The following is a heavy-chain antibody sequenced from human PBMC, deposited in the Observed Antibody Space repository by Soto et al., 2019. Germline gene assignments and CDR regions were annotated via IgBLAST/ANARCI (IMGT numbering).Heavy chain of an antibody. CDR1: GFTFSSYW. CDR3: ARDLVVVPAAMHSYYYYYMDV. Sequence: PGGSLRLSCAASGFTFSSYWMSWVRQAPGKGLEWVANIKQDGSEKYYVDSVKGRFTISRDNAKNSLYLQMNSLRAEDTAVYYCARDLVVVPAAMHSYYYYYMDVWGKGTTVTVSS. CDR2: IKQDGSEK. V-gene: IGHV3-7*01. D-gene: IGHD2-2*01. J-gene: IGHJ6*03.